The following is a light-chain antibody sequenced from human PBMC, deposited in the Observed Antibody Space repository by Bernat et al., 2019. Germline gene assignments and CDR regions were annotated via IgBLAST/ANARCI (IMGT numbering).Light chain of an antibody. CDR1: SSDVGGYNS. Sequence: QSALTQPPSASGSPGQSVTISCTGSSSDVGGYNSVSWYQQHPGKAPQLIIYEVSKRPSGVPDRFSGSKSGNTASLTVSGLQAEDEADYYCSSYADSNRVFGGGTKLTVL. J-gene: IGLJ3*02. V-gene: IGLV2-8*01. CDR3: SSYADSNRV. CDR2: EVS.